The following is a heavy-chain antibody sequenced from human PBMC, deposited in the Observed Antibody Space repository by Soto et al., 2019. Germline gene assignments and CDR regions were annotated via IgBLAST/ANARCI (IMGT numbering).Heavy chain of an antibody. Sequence: GGSLRLSCAASGFTFSGSAMHWVCQASGKGLEWVGRIRSKANSYATAYAASVKGRFTISRDDSKNTAYLQMNSLKTEDTAVYYCTGQARIVGATQTGYYYYYGMDVWGQGTTVTVSS. J-gene: IGHJ6*02. CDR1: GFTFSGSA. CDR3: TGQARIVGATQTGYYYYYGMDV. CDR2: IRSKANSYAT. V-gene: IGHV3-73*01. D-gene: IGHD1-26*01.